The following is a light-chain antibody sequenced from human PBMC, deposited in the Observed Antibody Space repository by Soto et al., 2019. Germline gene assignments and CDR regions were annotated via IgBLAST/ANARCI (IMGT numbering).Light chain of an antibody. CDR3: QQYDRYPVT. Sequence: DSQMTQSPSTLAASVGDRVTITCRASQSVSTWLVWYQQKPGKAPKLLIYKASILQSGVSSRFSGSGSGTDFTLTISSLQPDDFATYYCQQYDRYPVTFGGGTKVEVK. J-gene: IGKJ4*01. V-gene: IGKV1-5*03. CDR2: KAS. CDR1: QSVSTW.